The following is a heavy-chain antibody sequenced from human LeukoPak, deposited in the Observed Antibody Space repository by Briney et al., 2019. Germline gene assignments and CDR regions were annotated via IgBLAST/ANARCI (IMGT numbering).Heavy chain of an antibody. CDR1: GYTFTSYY. CDR2: INTNTGNP. V-gene: IGHV7-4-1*02. Sequence: GASVKVSCKASGYTFTSYYMHWVRQAPGQGLEWMGWINTNTGNPTYAQGFTGRFVFSLDTSVSTAYLQISSLKAEDTAVYYCARRIVVVPAAILDYYGMDVWGQGTTVTVSS. J-gene: IGHJ6*02. CDR3: ARRIVVVPAAILDYYGMDV. D-gene: IGHD2-2*02.